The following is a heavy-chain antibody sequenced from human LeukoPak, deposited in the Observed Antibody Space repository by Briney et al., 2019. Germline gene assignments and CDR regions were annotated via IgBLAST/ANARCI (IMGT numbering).Heavy chain of an antibody. D-gene: IGHD3-9*01. CDR1: GFTFSSYA. J-gene: IGHJ4*02. V-gene: IGHV3-23*01. CDR2: ISGSGGST. Sequence: PGGSLRLSCAASGFTFSSYAMSWVRQAPGKGLEWVSAISGSGGSTYYADSVKGRFTISRDNSKNTLYLQMNSLRAEDTAVYYCAKGDSTHITIFFPSGSFDYWGQGTLVTVSS. CDR3: AKGDSTHITIFFPSGSFDY.